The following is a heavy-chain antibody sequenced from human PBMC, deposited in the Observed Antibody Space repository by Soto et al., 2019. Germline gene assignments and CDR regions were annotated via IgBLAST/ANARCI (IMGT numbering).Heavy chain of an antibody. CDR1: GFTFSNYG. CDR2: IWFDGSNK. Sequence: VQLVESGGGVVQPGWSLRLSCAASGFTFSNYGMRWVRQAPGKGLEWVAIIWFDGSNKNYADSVKGRFTISRDNTKNTLYLQMNSLRAEDTAVYYCARDQGYFDLWGRGTLVTVSS. V-gene: IGHV3-33*01. CDR3: ARDQGYFDL. J-gene: IGHJ2*01.